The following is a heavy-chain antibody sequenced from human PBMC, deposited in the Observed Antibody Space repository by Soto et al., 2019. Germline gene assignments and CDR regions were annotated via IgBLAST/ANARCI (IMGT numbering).Heavy chain of an antibody. CDR3: ARDRYNNYEQGWLDH. D-gene: IGHD4-4*01. J-gene: IGHJ5*02. CDR1: GYTFTSYG. CDR2: ISAYNGNT. V-gene: IGHV1-18*01. Sequence: QVPLVQSGAEVKKPAASVKVSCKASGYTFTSYGISWVRQAPGQGLEWMGWISAYNGNTNYPQKLQGRVTMTTDTATSTGYMELTSLRSDDTAVYYCARDRYNNYEQGWLDHWGQGTLVTVSS.